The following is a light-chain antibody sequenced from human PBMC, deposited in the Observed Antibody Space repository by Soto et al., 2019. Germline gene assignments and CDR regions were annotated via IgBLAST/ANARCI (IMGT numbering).Light chain of an antibody. CDR2: AAS. CDR1: QSVSSN. CDR3: QQYNNWPPMYT. J-gene: IGKJ2*01. Sequence: EIVMTQSPATLSVSPGERATVSCRASQSVSSNLAWYQQKPGQAPRLLIYAASTRATGVPARFSGSGSGTEFTLTISSLKSEDFAVYYCQQYNNWPPMYTFGQGTKLEIK. V-gene: IGKV3-15*01.